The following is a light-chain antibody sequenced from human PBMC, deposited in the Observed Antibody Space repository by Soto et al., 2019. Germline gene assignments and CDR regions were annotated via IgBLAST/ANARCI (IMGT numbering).Light chain of an antibody. CDR3: QQCYSTPWT. V-gene: IGKV4-1*01. CDR2: WAS. CDR1: QTLLYSSNNKNY. J-gene: IGKJ1*01. Sequence: DIVMTQSPDSLAVSLGERATVNCKSSQTLLYSSNNKNYLAWYQQRPGQPPKLLIYWASTRESGVPDRFSGSGSGTDFTLTISSLQPEDVQVYYCQQCYSTPWTFGQGTKVEIK.